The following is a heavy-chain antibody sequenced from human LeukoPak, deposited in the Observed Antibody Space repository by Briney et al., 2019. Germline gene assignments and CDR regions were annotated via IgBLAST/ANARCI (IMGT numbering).Heavy chain of an antibody. D-gene: IGHD1-26*01. CDR2: ISSSGSTI. V-gene: IGHV3-48*03. CDR3: ARAQGRRAFDI. Sequence: QPGGSLRLSCAASGFSFSSYEMNWVRQAPAKGLEWVSYISSSGSTIYYADSVKGRFTVSRDNAKNSLYLQMDSLIAEDTAVYYGARAQGRRAFDIWGQGTMVTVSS. CDR1: GFSFSSYE. J-gene: IGHJ3*02.